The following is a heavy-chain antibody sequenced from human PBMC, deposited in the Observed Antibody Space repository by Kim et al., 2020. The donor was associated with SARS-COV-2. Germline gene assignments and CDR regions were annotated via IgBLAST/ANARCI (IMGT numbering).Heavy chain of an antibody. CDR3: ARLQLGSSGWYTPRY. CDR1: GGSISSSSYY. J-gene: IGHJ4*02. CDR2: IYYSGST. D-gene: IGHD6-19*01. V-gene: IGHV4-39*01. Sequence: SETLSLTCTVSGGSISSSSYYWGWIRQPPGKGLEWIGSIYYSGSTYYNPSLKSRVTISVDTSKNQFSLKLSSVTAADTAVYYCARLQLGSSGWYTPRYWGQGTLVTVSS.